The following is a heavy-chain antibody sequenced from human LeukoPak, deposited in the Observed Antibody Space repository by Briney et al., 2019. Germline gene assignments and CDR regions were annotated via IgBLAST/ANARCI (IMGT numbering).Heavy chain of an antibody. CDR2: IKQDGSEK. CDR3: AREDLGYSSSWLFDY. V-gene: IGHV3-7*01. CDR1: GFTFSSYW. Sequence: TGGSLRLSCAASGFTFSSYWMGWVRQAPGKGLEWLANIKQDGSEKYYVESGKGRFTSSRDNAKNSLYLQMNSLRAEDTAVYYCAREDLGYSSSWLFDYWGQGTLVTVSS. J-gene: IGHJ4*02. D-gene: IGHD6-6*01.